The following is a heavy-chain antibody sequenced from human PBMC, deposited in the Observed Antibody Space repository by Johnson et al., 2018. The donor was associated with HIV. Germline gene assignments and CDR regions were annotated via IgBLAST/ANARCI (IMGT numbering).Heavy chain of an antibody. CDR2: ISSSGSTI. D-gene: IGHD4-17*01. Sequence: QVQLVESGGGLIQPGGSLRLSCAASGFTFSDYYMSWIRQAPGKGLAWVSYISSSGSTIYYADSVKGRFTISRDNAKNSLSLQMNSLRAEDTAVYYCARGHDYGYHAFDIWGQGTMVTVSS. J-gene: IGHJ3*02. CDR1: GFTFSDYY. CDR3: ARGHDYGYHAFDI. V-gene: IGHV3-11*04.